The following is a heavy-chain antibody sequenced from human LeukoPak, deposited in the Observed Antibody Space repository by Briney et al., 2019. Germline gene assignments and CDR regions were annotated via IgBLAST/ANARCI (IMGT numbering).Heavy chain of an antibody. Sequence: GGSLRLSCAASGFTFSNAWMSWVRQAPGKGLEWVGRIKSKTDGGTTDCAAPVKGRFTISRDDSKNTLYLQMNSLKTEDTAVYYCTTRYCSSTSCYGAFDIWGQGTMVTVSS. J-gene: IGHJ3*02. CDR2: IKSKTDGGTT. CDR1: GFTFSNAW. D-gene: IGHD2-2*01. CDR3: TTRYCSSTSCYGAFDI. V-gene: IGHV3-15*01.